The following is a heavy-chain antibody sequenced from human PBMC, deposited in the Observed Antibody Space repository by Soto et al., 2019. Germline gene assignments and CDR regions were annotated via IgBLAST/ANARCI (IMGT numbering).Heavy chain of an antibody. J-gene: IGHJ5*02. CDR1: GLTLNNYA. V-gene: IGHV3-23*01. CDR3: AKRVYCSSTKCQGFDP. CDR2: ISRGGDST. D-gene: IGHD2-2*01. Sequence: GSLRLSCAASGLTLNNYAVSWVRQAPGRGLEWVSAISRGGDSTYYADSVKGRFTISRDDSKNTVYMQMNSLRAEDTAVYYCAKRVYCSSTKCQGFDPWGQGTLVTVSS.